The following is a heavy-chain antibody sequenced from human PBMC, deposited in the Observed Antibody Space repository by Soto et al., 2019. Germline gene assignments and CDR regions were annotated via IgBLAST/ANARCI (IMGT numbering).Heavy chain of an antibody. Sequence: QVQLVQSGAEVKKPGSSVKVSCKASGGAFSSYAISWVRQAPGQGLEWMGGIIPIFGTANYAQKFQGRVTSTADESTSTAYMELSSLRSEDTAVYYCASPVLVPAAMHDYYGMDVWGQGTTVTVSS. D-gene: IGHD2-2*01. V-gene: IGHV1-69*12. CDR3: ASPVLVPAAMHDYYGMDV. CDR1: GGAFSSYA. J-gene: IGHJ6*02. CDR2: IIPIFGTA.